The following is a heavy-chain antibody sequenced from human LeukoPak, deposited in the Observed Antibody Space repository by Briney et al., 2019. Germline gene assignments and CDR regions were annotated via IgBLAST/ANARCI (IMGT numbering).Heavy chain of an antibody. CDR3: VKGFGFINAADY. D-gene: IGHD3-10*01. CDR1: GFTFSSYA. CDR2: ISGSGGST. J-gene: IGHJ4*02. V-gene: IGHV3-23*01. Sequence: PGGSLRLSCAASGFTFSSYATSWVRQAPGKGLEWVSAISGSGGSTYYADSVKGRFTISRDNSKNTLYLQTNSLRAEDTAVYYCVKGFGFINAADYWGQGTLVTVSS.